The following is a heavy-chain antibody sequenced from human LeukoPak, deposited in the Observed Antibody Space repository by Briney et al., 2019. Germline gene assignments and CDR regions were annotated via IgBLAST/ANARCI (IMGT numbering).Heavy chain of an antibody. J-gene: IGHJ4*02. D-gene: IGHD1-26*01. CDR3: VKDLGRYRDNCFDY. Sequence: GGSLKLSCAASGFTFSSYAMSWVRQAPEKGLEWVSTISGSGGGTYYADSVKGRFTISRDDSKNTLYLQMNSLRAEDTAVYYCVKDLGRYRDNCFDYWGQGTPVTVSS. V-gene: IGHV3-23*01. CDR2: ISGSGGGT. CDR1: GFTFSSYA.